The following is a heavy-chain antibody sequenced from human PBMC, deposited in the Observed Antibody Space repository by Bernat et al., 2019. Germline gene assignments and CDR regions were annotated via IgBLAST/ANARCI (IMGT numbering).Heavy chain of an antibody. CDR1: GGTFSSYA. D-gene: IGHD6-13*01. CDR2: IIPIFGTA. Sequence: QVQLVQSGAEVKKPGSSVKVSCKASGGTFSSYAISWVRQAPGQGLEWMGGIIPIFGTANYAQKFQGRVTITADQSTSTAYMELSSLRSEDTAVYYCARAAILPGAAAVGWLGWFDPWGQGTQVTVSS. V-gene: IGHV1-69*01. CDR3: ARAAILPGAAAVGWLGWFDP. J-gene: IGHJ5*02.